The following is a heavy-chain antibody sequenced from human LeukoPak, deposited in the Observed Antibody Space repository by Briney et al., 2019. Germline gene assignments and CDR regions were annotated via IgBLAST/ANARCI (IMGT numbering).Heavy chain of an antibody. Sequence: GGSLRLSCAASGFTFSSYAMTWVRQAPGKGLEWVLSISGGGGWTYYADSVKGRFTISRDNSKNTLYLQMNSLRAEDTAIYYCAKESTYYYGSGSYLAGWGQGTLVPVSS. J-gene: IGHJ4*02. CDR3: AKESTYYYGSGSYLAG. CDR2: ISGGGGWT. V-gene: IGHV3-23*01. CDR1: GFTFSSYA. D-gene: IGHD3-10*01.